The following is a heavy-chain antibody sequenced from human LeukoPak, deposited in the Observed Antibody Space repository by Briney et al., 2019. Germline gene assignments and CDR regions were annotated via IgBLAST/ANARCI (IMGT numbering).Heavy chain of an antibody. CDR2: ISSSSSYI. D-gene: IGHD2-15*01. J-gene: IGHJ4*02. CDR1: GFTFSSYS. CDR3: ARYLVVAYFDY. V-gene: IGHV3-21*01. Sequence: GGSLRLFCAASGFTFSSYSMNWVRQAPGKGLEWVSSISSSSSYIYYADSVKGRFTISRDNAKNSLYLQMNSLRAEDTAVYYCARYLVVAYFDYWGQGTLVTVSS.